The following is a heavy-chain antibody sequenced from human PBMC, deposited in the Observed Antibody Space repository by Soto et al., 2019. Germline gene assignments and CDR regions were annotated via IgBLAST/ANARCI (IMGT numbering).Heavy chain of an antibody. CDR1: GYSFSSYG. V-gene: IGHV1-18*01. CDR3: ERDRLRGYDSSGFYS. CDR2: INTYNGNR. Sequence: QVQLVQSGAELRKPGASVKVSCKASGYSFSSYGINWVRQAPGQGLEWMGWINTYNGNRNYAQKFEDRVTMTTATSTNTVYMELRSLKSDDTAIYSCERDRLRGYDSSGFYSWGQGTLVTVSS. D-gene: IGHD3-22*01. J-gene: IGHJ4*02.